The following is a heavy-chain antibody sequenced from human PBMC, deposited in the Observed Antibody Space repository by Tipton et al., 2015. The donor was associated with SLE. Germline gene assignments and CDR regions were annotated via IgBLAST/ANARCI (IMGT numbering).Heavy chain of an antibody. D-gene: IGHD3-10*01. CDR3: VSLIKDY. CDR1: GGSFSGYY. V-gene: IGHV4-34*01. J-gene: IGHJ4*02. Sequence: LRLSCAVYGGSFSGYYWSWIRQPPGKGLEWIGEINHSGSTNYNPSLKSRVTISVDTSKNQFSLKLSSVTAADTAVYYCVSLIKDYWGQGTLVTVSS. CDR2: INHSGST.